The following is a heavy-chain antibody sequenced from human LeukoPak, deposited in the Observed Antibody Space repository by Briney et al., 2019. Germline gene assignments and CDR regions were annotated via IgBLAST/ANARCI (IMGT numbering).Heavy chain of an antibody. CDR1: GGSISSYY. CDR2: IYYSGST. CDR3: ARGGYSSSWRINWFDP. Sequence: SETLSLTCTVSGGSISSYYWSWIRQPPGKGLEWIGYIYYSGSTNYNPSLKSRVTISVDTSKNQFSLKVSSVTAADTAVYYCARGGYSSSWRINWFDPWGQGTLVTVSS. D-gene: IGHD6-13*01. J-gene: IGHJ5*02. V-gene: IGHV4-59*12.